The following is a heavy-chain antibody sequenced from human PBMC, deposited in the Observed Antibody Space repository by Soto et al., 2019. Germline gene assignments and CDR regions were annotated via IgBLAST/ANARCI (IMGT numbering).Heavy chain of an antibody. Sequence: SETLSLTCTVYVGSVSGYYWSWIRQPPGKGLEWIGEINHSGSTNYNPSLKSRVTISVDTSKNQFSLKLSSVTAADTTVYYCARSSASIFGVVIGDNWFDPWGQGTLVTVSS. D-gene: IGHD3-3*01. CDR2: INHSGST. CDR1: VGSVSGYY. V-gene: IGHV4-34*01. J-gene: IGHJ5*02. CDR3: ARSSASIFGVVIGDNWFDP.